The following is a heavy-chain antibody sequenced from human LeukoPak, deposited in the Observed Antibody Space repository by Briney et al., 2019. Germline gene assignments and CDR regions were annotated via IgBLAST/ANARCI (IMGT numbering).Heavy chain of an antibody. V-gene: IGHV3-74*01. J-gene: IGHJ4*02. CDR2: LSPDGSSS. CDR3: TRSPSLGGSYWGFDY. CDR1: GFTFSTYW. Sequence: GGSLRLSCAASGFTFSTYWMHWVRQAPGKGLVWCSRLSPDGSSSIYADSVKGRFTVSRDNAKNTLYLQMNSLRADDTAVYYCTRSPSLGGSYWGFDYWGQGTLVTVSS. D-gene: IGHD1-26*01.